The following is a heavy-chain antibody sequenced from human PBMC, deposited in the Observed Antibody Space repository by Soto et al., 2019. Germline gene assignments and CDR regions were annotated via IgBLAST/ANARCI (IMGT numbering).Heavy chain of an antibody. CDR2: IIPIFGTA. CDR1: GGTFSSYA. D-gene: IGHD2-8*01. Sequence: QVQLVQSGAEVKKPGSSVKVSCKASGGTFSSYAISWVRQAPGQGLEWKGGIIPIFGTANYAQKFQGRVTITADESTSTAYMELSSLRSEDTAVYYCARDPCTNGVCYYYYYGMDVWGQGTTVTVSS. CDR3: ARDPCTNGVCYYYYYGMDV. J-gene: IGHJ6*02. V-gene: IGHV1-69*12.